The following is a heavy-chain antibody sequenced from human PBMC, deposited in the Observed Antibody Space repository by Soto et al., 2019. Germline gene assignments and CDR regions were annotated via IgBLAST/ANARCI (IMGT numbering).Heavy chain of an antibody. V-gene: IGHV1-46*03. D-gene: IGHD5-12*01. CDR1: GYTFTSYY. CDR2: IDPSDADT. Sequence: VASVKVSCKASGYTFTSYYMHWVRQAPGQGLQWMGIIDPSDADTNYAQKFQGRVTMTRDTSTSTVYMELSSLRSEDTAVYYCARDRDIVTTTTPVSGAFDFWGQGTMVTVSS. CDR3: ARDRDIVTTTTPVSGAFDF. J-gene: IGHJ3*01.